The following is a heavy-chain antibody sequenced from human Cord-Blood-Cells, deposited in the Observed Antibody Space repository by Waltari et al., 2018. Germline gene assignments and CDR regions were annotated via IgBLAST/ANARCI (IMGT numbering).Heavy chain of an antibody. Sequence: QVQLVESGGGVVQPGRSLRLSCAASGFPFSSYAMHWVRQAPCKGLEWVAVISYEGSNKYYADSVKGRFTISRDNSKNTLYLQMNSLRAEDTAVYYCARDSRSGGMDVWGQGTTVTVSS. J-gene: IGHJ6*02. CDR2: ISYEGSNK. V-gene: IGHV3-30-3*01. CDR3: ARDSRSGGMDV. CDR1: GFPFSSYA.